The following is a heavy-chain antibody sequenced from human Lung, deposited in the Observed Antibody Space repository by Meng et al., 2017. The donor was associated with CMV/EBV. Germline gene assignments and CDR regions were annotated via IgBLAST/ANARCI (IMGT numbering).Heavy chain of an antibody. CDR3: ARDNEDPEGYQLLYKRESWFDP. Sequence: SVXVSXXASGYTFTSYYMHWVRQAPGQGLEWMGIINPSGGSTSYAQKFQGRVTMTRDTSTSTVYMELSSLRSEDTAVYYCARDNEDPEGYQLLYKRESWFDPWGQGTLVTVSS. J-gene: IGHJ5*02. CDR2: INPSGGST. V-gene: IGHV1-46*01. CDR1: GYTFTSYY. D-gene: IGHD2-2*02.